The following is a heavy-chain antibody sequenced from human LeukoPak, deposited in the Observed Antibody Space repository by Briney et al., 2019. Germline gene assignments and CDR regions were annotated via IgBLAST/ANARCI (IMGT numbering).Heavy chain of an antibody. J-gene: IGHJ4*02. Sequence: SVKVSCKASGYTFTGYYMHWVRQAPGQGLEWMGRIIPILGIANYAQKFQGRVTITADKSTSTAYMELSSLRSEDTAVCYCARGRRYYYDSSGYYYFDYWGQGTLVTVSS. CDR3: ARGRRYYYDSSGYYYFDY. V-gene: IGHV1-69*04. CDR1: GYTFTGYY. CDR2: IIPILGIA. D-gene: IGHD3-22*01.